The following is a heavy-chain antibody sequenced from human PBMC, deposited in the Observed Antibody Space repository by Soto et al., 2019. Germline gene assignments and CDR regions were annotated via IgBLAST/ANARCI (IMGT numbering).Heavy chain of an antibody. CDR3: AKDPEVVLWFGWCDP. V-gene: IGHV3-23*01. CDR1: GFTFSSYA. CDR2: ISGGGGST. D-gene: IGHD3-10*01. J-gene: IGHJ5*01. Sequence: EVQLLESGGGLVQPGGSLRLSCAASGFTFSSYAISWVRQAPGKGLEWVSDISGGGGSTYYADSVKGRFTISRDNSKNILYLQMNSLRADDTAVYYCAKDPEVVLWFGWCDPWGQGTLVTVSS.